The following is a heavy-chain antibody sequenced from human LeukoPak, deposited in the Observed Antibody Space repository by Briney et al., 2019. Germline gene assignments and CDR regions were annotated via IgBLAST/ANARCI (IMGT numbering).Heavy chain of an antibody. J-gene: IGHJ4*02. V-gene: IGHV4-39*07. CDR2: IYYSGST. CDR1: GGSISSSSYY. D-gene: IGHD5-18*01. Sequence: KSSETLSLTCTVSGGSISSSSYYWGWIRQPPGKGLEWIGSIYYSGSTYYNPSLKSRVTISVDTSKNQFSLKLSSVTAADTAVYYCAIGYSYGFFDYWGQGTLVTVSS. CDR3: AIGYSYGFFDY.